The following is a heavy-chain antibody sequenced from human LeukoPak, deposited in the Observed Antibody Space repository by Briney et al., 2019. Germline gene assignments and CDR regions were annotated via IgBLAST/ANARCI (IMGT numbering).Heavy chain of an antibody. CDR2: TYYRSQLHN. J-gene: IGHJ3*02. V-gene: IGHV6-1*01. Sequence: PSQTLSLTCAISGDSVSGNSAAWNWIRQSPSRGLEWLGRTYYRSQLHNDYAVSVKSPITIHPHTSKNHFSLHLNSVTPEDTAVYYSARERQDGFDIWGQGTMVTVSS. CDR1: GDSVSGNSAA. CDR3: ARERQDGFDI.